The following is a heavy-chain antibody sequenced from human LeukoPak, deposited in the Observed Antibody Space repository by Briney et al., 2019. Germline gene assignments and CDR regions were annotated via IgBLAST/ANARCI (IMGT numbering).Heavy chain of an antibody. CDR1: GLTFTVSY. Sequence: PGGSLRLSCAASGLTFTVSYTNWVRLERRNWIECLSYISSSGSTTYYADSVQGRFTISRDNAKNSLYLQMDSLRAEDAAVYYCASNSGYGLNDAFDIWGQGTMVTVSS. J-gene: IGHJ3*02. D-gene: IGHD3-22*01. CDR3: ASNSGYGLNDAFDI. CDR2: ISSSGSTT. V-gene: IGHV3-11*01.